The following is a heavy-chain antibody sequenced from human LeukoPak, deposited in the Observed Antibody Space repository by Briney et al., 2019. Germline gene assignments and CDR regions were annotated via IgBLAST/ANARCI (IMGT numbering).Heavy chain of an antibody. J-gene: IGHJ4*02. CDR3: VTGLGRTDHDY. V-gene: IGHV3-15*01. CDR1: GFAFRSTW. D-gene: IGHD1/OR15-1a*01. Sequence: PRGSLRLSCAATGFAFRSTWMSSVRQAPGEGLEWVCRIKRNIDGGTTDYAAPVNGGFTISRHDSKNTLYLQMNSLKTEDTAVYYCVTGLGRTDHDYWGQGTLVTVSS. CDR2: IKRNIDGGTT.